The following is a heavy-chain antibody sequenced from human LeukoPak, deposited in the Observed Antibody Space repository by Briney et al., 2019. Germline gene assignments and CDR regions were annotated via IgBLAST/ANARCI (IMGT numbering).Heavy chain of an antibody. J-gene: IGHJ4*02. CDR3: ARDVPIGATIVGATRTDY. V-gene: IGHV1-18*01. Sequence: ASVKVSCKASGYTFTSYGISWVRQAPGQGLEWMGWISAYNGNTNYAQKLQGRVTMTTDTSTSTAYMELRSLRSDDTAVYYCARDVPIGATIVGATRTDYWGQGTLVTVSS. CDR2: ISAYNGNT. D-gene: IGHD1-26*01. CDR1: GYTFTSYG.